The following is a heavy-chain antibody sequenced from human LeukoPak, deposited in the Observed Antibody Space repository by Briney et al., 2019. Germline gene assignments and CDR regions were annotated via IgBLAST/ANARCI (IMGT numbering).Heavy chain of an antibody. CDR1: GGSFSGYY. CDR3: ARANYAFFNWFDP. Sequence: PSETLSLTCAVYGGSFSGYYWSWIRQPPGKGLEWIGEINHSGSTNYNPSLKSRVTISVDTSKNQFSLKLSSVTAADTAVYYCARANYAFFNWFDPWGQGTLVTVSS. J-gene: IGHJ5*02. D-gene: IGHD1-7*01. CDR2: INHSGST. V-gene: IGHV4-34*01.